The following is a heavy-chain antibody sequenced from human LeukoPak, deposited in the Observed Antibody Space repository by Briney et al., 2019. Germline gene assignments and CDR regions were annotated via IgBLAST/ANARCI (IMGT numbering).Heavy chain of an antibody. J-gene: IGHJ4*02. CDR2: INSDGSST. CDR1: GFTFSSYW. V-gene: IGHV3-74*01. CDR3: ARGLYTAMVNSDY. Sequence: PGGSLRLSCAASGFTFSSYWMHWVRQALGKGLVWVSRINSDGSSTSYADSVKGRFTISRDNAKNTLYLQMNSLRAEDTAVYYCARGLYTAMVNSDYWGQGTLVTVSS. D-gene: IGHD5-18*01.